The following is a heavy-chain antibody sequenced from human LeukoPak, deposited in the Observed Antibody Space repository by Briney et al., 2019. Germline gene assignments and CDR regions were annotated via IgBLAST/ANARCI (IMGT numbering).Heavy chain of an antibody. V-gene: IGHV3-33*01. D-gene: IGHD3-10*01. J-gene: IGHJ4*02. Sequence: PGKSLRLSCAASGFTFSSYGMHWVRQAPGKGLEWVAVIWYDGSNKYYSDSSKGRFTISRDNSNNTLYLQMNSQRAEDTAVYYCARSITMVRGVEKPDYWGQGTLVTVSS. CDR1: GFTFSSYG. CDR3: ARSITMVRGVEKPDY. CDR2: IWYDGSNK.